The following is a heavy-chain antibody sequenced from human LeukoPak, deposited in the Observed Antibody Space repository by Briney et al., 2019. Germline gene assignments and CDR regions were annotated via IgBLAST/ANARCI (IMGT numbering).Heavy chain of an antibody. D-gene: IGHD6-13*01. Sequence: PSETLSLTCTVSGGLITEYHWTWIRQSPGKGLEWIGYVYHNGNTDYNPSLKSRVTISLDASKNQFSLRLRSVTAADTAVYYCARGQQHLASNNWFDPWGQGTLVTVSS. CDR3: ARGQQHLASNNWFDP. CDR1: GGLITEYH. J-gene: IGHJ5*02. CDR2: VYHNGNT. V-gene: IGHV4-59*01.